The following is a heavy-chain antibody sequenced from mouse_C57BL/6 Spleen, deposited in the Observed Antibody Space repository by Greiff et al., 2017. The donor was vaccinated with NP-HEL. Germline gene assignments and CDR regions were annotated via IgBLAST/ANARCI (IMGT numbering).Heavy chain of an antibody. J-gene: IGHJ2*01. CDR1: GSPFPASA. Sequence: SGAELVRPGASVPLSCTASGSPFPASALPCLPPPPFPGLEWIGAIDPETGGTAYNQKFKGKAILTADKSSSTAYMELRSLTSEDSAVYYCTGFYYYGYDYWGQGTTLTVSS. CDR2: IDPETGGT. V-gene: IGHV1-15*01. CDR3: TGFYYYGYDY. D-gene: IGHD1-1*01.